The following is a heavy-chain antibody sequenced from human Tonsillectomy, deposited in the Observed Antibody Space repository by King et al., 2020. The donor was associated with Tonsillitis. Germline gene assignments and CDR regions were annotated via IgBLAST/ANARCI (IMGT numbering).Heavy chain of an antibody. CDR2: IYYSGST. CDR3: ARTSSGNQELRYFDWLLRGTNWFDP. CDR1: GGSISSSSYY. J-gene: IGHJ5*02. D-gene: IGHD3-9*01. Sequence: LQLQESGPGLVKPSETLSLTCTVSGGSISSSSYYWGWIRQPPGKGLEWIGSIYYSGSTYYNPSLKSRVTISVETSKNQFSLKLSSVTAADTAVYYCARTSSGNQELRYFDWLLRGTNWFDPWGQGTLVTVSS. V-gene: IGHV4-39*01.